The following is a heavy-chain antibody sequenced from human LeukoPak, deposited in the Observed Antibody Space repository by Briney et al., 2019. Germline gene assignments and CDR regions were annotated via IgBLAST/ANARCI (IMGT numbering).Heavy chain of an antibody. Sequence: PSQTLSLTCTVSGGSISSSSYYWGWIRQPPGEGLEWIGSIYYSGSTYYNPSLKSRVTISVDTSKNQFSLKLSSVTAADTAVYYCARTPLGLFDYWGQGTLVTVSS. J-gene: IGHJ4*02. CDR3: ARTPLGLFDY. CDR1: GGSISSSSYY. D-gene: IGHD7-27*01. V-gene: IGHV4-39*07. CDR2: IYYSGST.